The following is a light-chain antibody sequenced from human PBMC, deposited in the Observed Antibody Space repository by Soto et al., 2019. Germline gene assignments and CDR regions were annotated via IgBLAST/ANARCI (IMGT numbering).Light chain of an antibody. CDR2: GAS. Sequence: EIVLTQSPGTLSLSPGERATLSCRASQRVSSNYLAWYQQKSGQAPRLLIYGASSRATGIPDRFSGSGSGTDFTLTISRLEPEDFAAYYCQQYCSSPITFGQGTRLEIK. CDR1: QRVSSNY. CDR3: QQYCSSPIT. V-gene: IGKV3-20*01. J-gene: IGKJ5*01.